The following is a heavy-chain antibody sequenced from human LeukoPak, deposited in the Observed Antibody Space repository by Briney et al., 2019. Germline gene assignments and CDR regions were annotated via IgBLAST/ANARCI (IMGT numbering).Heavy chain of an antibody. V-gene: IGHV3-30*04. CDR1: GFTFSSYA. CDR2: ISYDGSNK. Sequence: GGSLRLSCAASGFTFSSYAMYWVRQAPGKGLEWVAVISYDGSNKYYADSVKGRFTISRDNSKNTLYLQMNSLRAEDTAVYYCARDIWVIYYGMDVWGQGTTVTVSS. J-gene: IGHJ6*02. CDR3: ARDIWVIYYGMDV. D-gene: IGHD2/OR15-2a*01.